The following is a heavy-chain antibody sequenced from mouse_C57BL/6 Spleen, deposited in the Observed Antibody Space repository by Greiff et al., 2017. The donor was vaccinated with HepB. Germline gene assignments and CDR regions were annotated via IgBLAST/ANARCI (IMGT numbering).Heavy chain of an antibody. CDR1: GYTFTSYW. V-gene: IGHV1-69*01. J-gene: IGHJ2*01. CDR3: ARSGYDYDVNYFDY. CDR2: IDPSDSYT. D-gene: IGHD2-4*01. Sequence: QVQLQQSGAELVMPGASVKLSCKASGYTFTSYWMHWVKQRPGQGLEWIGEIDPSDSYTNYNQKFKGKSTLTVDKSSSTAYMQLSSLTSEDSAVYYCARSGYDYDVNYFDYWGQGTTLTVSS.